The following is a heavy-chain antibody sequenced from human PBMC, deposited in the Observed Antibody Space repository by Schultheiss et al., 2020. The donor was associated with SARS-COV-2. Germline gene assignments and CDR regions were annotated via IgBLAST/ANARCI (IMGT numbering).Heavy chain of an antibody. J-gene: IGHJ4*02. D-gene: IGHD1-26*01. CDR1: GFTVSSNY. V-gene: IGHV3-21*01. Sequence: GGSLRLSCAASGFTVSSNYMSWVRQAPGKGLEWVSSVSSSSGYIYYADSVKGRFTISRDNAKNSLYLQMNSLRAEDTAVYYCARAGDTTPYLDYWGQGTLVTVSS. CDR3: ARAGDTTPYLDY. CDR2: VSSSSGYI.